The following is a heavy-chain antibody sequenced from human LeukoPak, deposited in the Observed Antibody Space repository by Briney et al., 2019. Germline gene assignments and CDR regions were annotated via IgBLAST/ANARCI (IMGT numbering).Heavy chain of an antibody. CDR1: GGSSSSYY. CDR2: IYYSGST. CDR3: ARATNYAGVFDY. V-gene: IGHV4-59*01. J-gene: IGHJ4*02. Sequence: PSETLSLTCIVSGGSSSSYYWSWIRQPLGKGLEWIGYIYYSGSTNYNPSLKSRVTISVNTSKNQFSLKLSSVTAADTAVYYCARATNYAGVFDYWGQGTLVTVSS. D-gene: IGHD2-2*01.